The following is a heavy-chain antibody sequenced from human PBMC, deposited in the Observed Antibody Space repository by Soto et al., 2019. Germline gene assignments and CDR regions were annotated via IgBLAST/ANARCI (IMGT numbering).Heavy chain of an antibody. V-gene: IGHV3-48*01. Sequence: GGSLRLSCVASGFTFSSYSMNWVRQAPGKGLEWVSYISSSSSTIYYADSVKGRFTISRDNAKNSLYLQMNSLRAEDTAVYYCARGYGDVPNAEYFQHWGQGTLVTVSS. D-gene: IGHD4-17*01. J-gene: IGHJ1*01. CDR3: ARGYGDVPNAEYFQH. CDR1: GFTFSSYS. CDR2: ISSSSSTI.